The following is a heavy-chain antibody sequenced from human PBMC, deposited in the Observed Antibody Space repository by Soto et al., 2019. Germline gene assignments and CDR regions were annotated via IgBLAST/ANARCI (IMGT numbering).Heavy chain of an antibody. CDR1: GYTFSNYG. Sequence: SVKVSCKTSGYTFSNYGITWVRHAPGQPLEWLGWISLYSDGTNYAQKFQGRVSMTTDTSTTTAYMELRSLRSDDTAVYYCARVVPGAEAWFGPWGQGTLVTVSS. J-gene: IGHJ5*02. D-gene: IGHD2-2*01. CDR3: ARVVPGAEAWFGP. V-gene: IGHV1-18*01. CDR2: ISLYSDGT.